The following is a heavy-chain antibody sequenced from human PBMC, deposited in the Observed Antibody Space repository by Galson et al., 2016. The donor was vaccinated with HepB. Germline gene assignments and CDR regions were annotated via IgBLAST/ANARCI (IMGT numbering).Heavy chain of an antibody. V-gene: IGHV3-23*01. D-gene: IGHD3-22*01. CDR3: ARDPASFYYDSRFHPHDY. CDR2: ITAGSTST. Sequence: SLRLSYAASGFTFRSHAMSWVRQAPGRGLEWVSSITAGSTSTFYADSVKGRFTMSRDNSKNTLYLQMNSLRAEDTAIYYCARDPASFYYDSRFHPHDYWGQGTLVTVSS. CDR1: GFTFRSHA. J-gene: IGHJ4*02.